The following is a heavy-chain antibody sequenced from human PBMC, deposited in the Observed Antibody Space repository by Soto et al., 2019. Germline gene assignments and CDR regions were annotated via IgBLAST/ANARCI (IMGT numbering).Heavy chain of an antibody. V-gene: IGHV4-61*01. Sequence: QVQLQESGPGLVKPSETLSLTCTVSGGSVSSGSYYWSWIRQPPGKGLEWIGYIYYSGSTNYNPSLKSRVTISVDTSKNQFSLKLSSVTAADTAVYYCARRGATTLLKYYYYYGMDVWGQGTTVTVSS. CDR3: ARRGATTLLKYYYYYGMDV. J-gene: IGHJ6*02. CDR1: GGSVSSGSYY. D-gene: IGHD1-26*01. CDR2: IYYSGST.